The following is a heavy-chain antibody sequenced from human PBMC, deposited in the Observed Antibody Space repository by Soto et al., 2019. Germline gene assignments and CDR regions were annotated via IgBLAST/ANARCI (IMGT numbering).Heavy chain of an antibody. CDR2: IKSKTDGGTT. CDR3: TTAARHYYYGMDV. CDR1: GFTFSNAW. V-gene: IGHV3-15*07. D-gene: IGHD6-6*01. Sequence: EVQLVESGGGLVKPGGSLRLSCAASGFTFSNAWMNWVRQAPGKGLEWVGRIKSKTDGGTTDYAAPVKGRFTISRDDSKNTLYLQMNSLKTEDTAVYYCTTAARHYYYGMDVWGQGTTVTVSS. J-gene: IGHJ6*02.